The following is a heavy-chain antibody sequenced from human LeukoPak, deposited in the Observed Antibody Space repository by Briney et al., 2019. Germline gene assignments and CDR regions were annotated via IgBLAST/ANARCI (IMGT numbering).Heavy chain of an antibody. CDR2: INTNTGNA. CDR1: GYSFSDHA. V-gene: IGHV7-4-1*02. CDR3: VRDTVATFGISH. Sequence: GASVKVSCKTSGYSFSDHAINWVRQAPGQGLEWMGWINTNTGNATFAQGFTGRFGFSVDTSVTTAYLQISSLRADDTAVYYCVRDTVATFGISHWGQGTLVTVSS. J-gene: IGHJ4*02. D-gene: IGHD1-14*01.